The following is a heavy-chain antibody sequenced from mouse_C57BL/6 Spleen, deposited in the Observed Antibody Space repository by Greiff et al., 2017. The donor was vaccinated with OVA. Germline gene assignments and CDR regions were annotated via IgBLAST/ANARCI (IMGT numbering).Heavy chain of an antibody. CDR3: ARYLHDYDAMDY. J-gene: IGHJ4*01. V-gene: IGHV5-17*01. Sequence: DVMLVESGGGLVKPGGSLKLSCAASGFTFSDYGMHWVRQAPEKGLEWVAYISSGSSTIYYADTVKGRFTISRDNAKNTLFLQMTSLRSEDTAMYYCARYLHDYDAMDYWGQGTSVTVSS. CDR2: ISSGSSTI. CDR1: GFTFSDYG. D-gene: IGHD5-1*01.